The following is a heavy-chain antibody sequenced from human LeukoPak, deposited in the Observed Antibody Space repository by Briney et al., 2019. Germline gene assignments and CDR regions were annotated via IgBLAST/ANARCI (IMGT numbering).Heavy chain of an antibody. CDR3: ARDYDIWTGYSGHWFDP. CDR2: ISAYNGNT. CDR1: GYTFTSYG. Sequence: ASVKVSCKASGYTFTSYGISWVRQAPGQGLEWMGWISAYNGNTNYAQKLQGRVTMTTDTSTSTAYMELRSLRSDDTAVYYCARDYDIWTGYSGHWFDPWGQGTLVTVSS. D-gene: IGHD3-9*01. J-gene: IGHJ5*02. V-gene: IGHV1-18*01.